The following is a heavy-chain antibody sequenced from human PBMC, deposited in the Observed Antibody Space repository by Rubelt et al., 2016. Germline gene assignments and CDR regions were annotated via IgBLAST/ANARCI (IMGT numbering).Heavy chain of an antibody. Sequence: YDGSNKYYADSVKGRFTISRDNSKNTLYLQMNSLRAEDTAVYYCARGRPSLLPLMDVWGQGTTVTVSS. CDR2: YDGSNK. CDR3: ARGRPSLLPLMDV. D-gene: IGHD3-10*01. J-gene: IGHJ6*02. V-gene: IGHV3-30*01.